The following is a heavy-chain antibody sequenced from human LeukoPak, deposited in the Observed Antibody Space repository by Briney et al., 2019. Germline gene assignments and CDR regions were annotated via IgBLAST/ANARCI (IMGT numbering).Heavy chain of an antibody. D-gene: IGHD2/OR15-2a*01. V-gene: IGHV4-59*01. J-gene: IGHJ6*03. CDR2: ISYSGST. Sequence: SETLSLTCTVSGGSISSYYWSWIRQPPGKGLEWIGYISYSGSTNCNPSLKSRVTISEDTSKNQFSLKLSSVTAADTAAYYCARSHYGNTDTNYYMDVWGKGTSVTVSS. CDR3: ARSHYGNTDTNYYMDV. CDR1: GGSISSYY.